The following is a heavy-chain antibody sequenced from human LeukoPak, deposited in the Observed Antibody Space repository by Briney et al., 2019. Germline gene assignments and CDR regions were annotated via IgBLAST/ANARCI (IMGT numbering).Heavy chain of an antibody. Sequence: SETLSLTCAVYGGSFSGYYWSWIRQPPGKGLEWIGVINHSGSTNYNPSLKSRVTISVDTSKNQFSLTLSSVTAADTAVYYCAIAGSAAPMDVWGKGTTVTVSS. CDR1: GGSFSGYY. J-gene: IGHJ6*03. CDR2: INHSGST. V-gene: IGHV4-34*01. CDR3: AIAGSAAPMDV. D-gene: IGHD6-25*01.